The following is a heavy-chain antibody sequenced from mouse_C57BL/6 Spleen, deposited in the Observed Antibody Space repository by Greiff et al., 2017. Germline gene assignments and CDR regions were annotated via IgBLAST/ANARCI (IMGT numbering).Heavy chain of an antibody. CDR1: GYTFTSYW. CDR2: INPSNGGT. D-gene: IGHD2-4*01. V-gene: IGHV1-53*01. Sequence: VQLQQSGTELVKPGASVKLSCKASGYTFTSYWMHWVKQRPGQGLEWIGNINPSNGGTNYNEKFKSKATLTVDKSSSTAYMQLSSLTSEDSAVYYCARAIYYDYDAWFAYWGQGTLVTVSA. J-gene: IGHJ3*01. CDR3: ARAIYYDYDAWFAY.